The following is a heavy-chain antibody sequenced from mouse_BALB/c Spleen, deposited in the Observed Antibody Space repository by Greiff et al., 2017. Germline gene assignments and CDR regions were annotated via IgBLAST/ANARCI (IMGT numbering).Heavy chain of an antibody. Sequence: VHLVESGPGLVAPSQSLSITCTVSGFSLTSYGVHWVRQPPGKGLEWLGVIWAGGSTNYNSALMSRLSISKDNSKSQVFLKMNSLQTDDTAMYYCARLYRENAMDYWGQGTSVTVSS. CDR3: ARLYRENAMDY. CDR1: GFSLTSYG. D-gene: IGHD2-14*01. J-gene: IGHJ4*01. CDR2: IWAGGST. V-gene: IGHV2-9*02.